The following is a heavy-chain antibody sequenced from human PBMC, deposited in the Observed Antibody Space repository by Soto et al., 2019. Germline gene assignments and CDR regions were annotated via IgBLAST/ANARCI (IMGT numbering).Heavy chain of an antibody. D-gene: IGHD3-9*01. Sequence: EMQLVESGGGVVQPGGSLRLSCSVSGFSFSDYAMHWVRQAPGKGLEWVSGISWNSGTTIYADSVKGRFTISRDNAKNSLYLEMNSLRPGDSALYYCAKDIPLGIYYYYGMDVWCHVTTFTVSS. CDR1: GFSFSDYA. CDR3: AKDIPLGIYYYYGMDV. J-gene: IGHJ6*02. V-gene: IGHV3-9*01. CDR2: ISWNSGTT.